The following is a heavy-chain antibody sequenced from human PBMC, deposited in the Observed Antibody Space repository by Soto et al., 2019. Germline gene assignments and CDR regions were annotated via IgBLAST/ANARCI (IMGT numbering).Heavy chain of an antibody. CDR2: ISSDGSST. V-gene: IGHV3-30*18. J-gene: IGHJ6*02. D-gene: IGHD3-10*01. CDR1: FLTFNNYI. Sequence: SEETLLLSCSASFLTFNNYIMHWVRQAPGKGLDWVAAISSDGSSTYYAESLKGRFTISRDNSKSTMYLQMDSLRSEDTAVYYCTKNDDRRQGRIYYPARDQWGLVTTVPL. CDR3: TKNDDRRQGRIYYPARDQ.